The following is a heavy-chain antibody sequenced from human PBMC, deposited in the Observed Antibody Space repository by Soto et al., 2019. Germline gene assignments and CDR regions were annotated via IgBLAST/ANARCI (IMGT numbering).Heavy chain of an antibody. CDR1: GGSFSGYY. V-gene: IGHV4-34*01. CDR2: INHSGST. CDR3: ARGWGGMFRAEVYNRDV. Sequence: SETLSLTCAVYGGSFSGYYWSWIRQPPGKGLEWIGEINHSGSTNYNPSLKSRVTISVDTSKNQFSLKLSSVTAADTAVYYCARGWGGMFRAEVYNRDVWGKGTTVTVSS. J-gene: IGHJ6*03. D-gene: IGHD3-10*01.